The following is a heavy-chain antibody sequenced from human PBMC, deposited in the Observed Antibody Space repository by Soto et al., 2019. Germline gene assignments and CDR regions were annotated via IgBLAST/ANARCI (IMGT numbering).Heavy chain of an antibody. Sequence: PGGSLRLSCAASGFTFSDYYMSWIRQAPGKGLEWVSYISSSSSYTNYADSVKGRFTISRDNAKNSLYLQMNSLRAEDTAVYYCARVVPAAIWDPYYYYGMDVWGQGTTVTVSS. CDR2: ISSSSSYT. CDR1: GFTFSDYY. J-gene: IGHJ6*02. V-gene: IGHV3-11*06. D-gene: IGHD2-2*02. CDR3: ARVVPAAIWDPYYYYGMDV.